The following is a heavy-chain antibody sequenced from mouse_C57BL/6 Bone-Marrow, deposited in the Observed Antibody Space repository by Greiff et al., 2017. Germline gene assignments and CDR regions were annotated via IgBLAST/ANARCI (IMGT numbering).Heavy chain of an antibody. CDR1: EYEFPSHD. Sequence: EVQVVESGGGLVQPGESLKLSCESNEYEFPSHDMSWVRKTPEKRLELVAAINSDGGSTYYPDNMERRFIISRDNTKKTLYLQMSSLRSEDTAVYYCARPSIGNYFDYWGQGTTLPVSS. J-gene: IGHJ2*01. CDR3: ARPSIGNYFDY. CDR2: INSDGGST. V-gene: IGHV5-2*01. D-gene: IGHD2-14*01.